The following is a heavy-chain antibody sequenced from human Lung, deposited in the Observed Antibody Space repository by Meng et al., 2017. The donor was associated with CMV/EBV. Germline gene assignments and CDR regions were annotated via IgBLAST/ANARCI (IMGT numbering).Heavy chain of an antibody. CDR2: IKEDGSEK. CDR3: AREQGAMGGNYYYAMDV. Sequence: GGSLRLXCAASGFIFSNYWMTWVRQAPGKGLEWVANIKEDGSEKSYVDSVKGRFTISRDNAKNSLSLEMNSLRAEDMAVYYCAREQGAMGGNYYYAMDVWGQGXTVTVSS. J-gene: IGHJ6*02. D-gene: IGHD3-10*01. CDR1: GFIFSNYW. V-gene: IGHV3-7*01.